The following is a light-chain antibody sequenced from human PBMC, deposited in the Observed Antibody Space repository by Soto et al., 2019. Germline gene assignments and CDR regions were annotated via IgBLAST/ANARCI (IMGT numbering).Light chain of an antibody. J-gene: IGKJ1*01. CDR2: DAS. CDR3: QQRSNWPRT. V-gene: IGKV3-11*01. Sequence: EIVLTQSPATLSLSPGERATLSCRASQSVSSYLAWYQQKPGQAPRLLIYDASNRATGIPARFSGSGSGTDFTLTISSLEPEDFALYYCQQRSNWPRTFGQGTKVDNK. CDR1: QSVSSY.